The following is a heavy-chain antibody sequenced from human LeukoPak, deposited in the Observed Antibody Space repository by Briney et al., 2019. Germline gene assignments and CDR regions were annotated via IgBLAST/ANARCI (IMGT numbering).Heavy chain of an antibody. CDR1: GFTFSSYS. Sequence: PGGSLRLSCAASGFTFSSYSMNWVRQAPGKGLGWVSSISSSSSYIYYADSVKGRFTISRDNAKNSLYLQMNSLRAEDTAVYYCARQYCSGGSCYVDAFDIWGQGTMVTVSS. CDR2: ISSSSSYI. CDR3: ARQYCSGGSCYVDAFDI. J-gene: IGHJ3*02. D-gene: IGHD2-15*01. V-gene: IGHV3-21*01.